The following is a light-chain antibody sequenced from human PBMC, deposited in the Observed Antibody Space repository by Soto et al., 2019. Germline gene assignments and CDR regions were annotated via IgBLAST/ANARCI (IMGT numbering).Light chain of an antibody. Sequence: EIVLPQSPATLSLSAGERDTLSCSASQSVSSYLAWYQQKPGQAPRLLIYDASNRATGIPARFSGSGSGTDFTLTISSLEPEEFAVYYCQQRSNWPITFGQGTLLEIK. CDR1: QSVSSY. V-gene: IGKV3-11*01. CDR3: QQRSNWPIT. J-gene: IGKJ5*01. CDR2: DAS.